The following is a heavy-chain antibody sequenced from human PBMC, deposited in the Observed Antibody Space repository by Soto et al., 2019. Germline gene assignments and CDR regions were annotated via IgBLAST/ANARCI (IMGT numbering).Heavy chain of an antibody. V-gene: IGHV4-30-4*01. Sequence: PSETLSLTCTVSGGSISSGDYYWSWIRQPPGKGLEWIGYIYYSGSTYYNPSLKSRVTISVDTSKNQFSLKLSSVTAADTAVYYCDRSLGPVAATVPEGAYYFDYWGQGTLVTVSS. D-gene: IGHD6-19*01. CDR2: IYYSGST. J-gene: IGHJ4*02. CDR3: DRSLGPVAATVPEGAYYFDY. CDR1: GGSISSGDYY.